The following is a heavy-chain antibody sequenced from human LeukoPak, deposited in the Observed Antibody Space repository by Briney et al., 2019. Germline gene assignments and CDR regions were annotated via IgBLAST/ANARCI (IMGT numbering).Heavy chain of an antibody. CDR1: GFTFSSYS. Sequence: GGSLRLACAASGFTFSSYSMNWVRQAPGKGLEWVSSISSSSSYIYYADSVKGRFTISRDNAKNSLYLQMNSLRAEDTAVYYCASGSNGDYAYWGQGTLVTVSS. D-gene: IGHD4-17*01. V-gene: IGHV3-21*01. CDR3: ASGSNGDYAY. CDR2: ISSSSSYI. J-gene: IGHJ4*02.